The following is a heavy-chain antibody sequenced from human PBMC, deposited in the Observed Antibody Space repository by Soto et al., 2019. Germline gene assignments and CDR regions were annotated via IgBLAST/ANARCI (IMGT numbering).Heavy chain of an antibody. CDR1: GYTFTSYA. CDR3: ARDTIFGVVMAYGMDV. Sequence: QVQLVQSGAEVKKPGASVKVSCKASGYTFTSYAMHWVRQAPGQRLEWMGWINAGNGNTKYSQKFQGRVTITRDTSASTAYMELSSLRSEDTAVYYCARDTIFGVVMAYGMDVWGQWTTVTVSS. CDR2: INAGNGNT. D-gene: IGHD3-3*01. J-gene: IGHJ6*02. V-gene: IGHV1-3*01.